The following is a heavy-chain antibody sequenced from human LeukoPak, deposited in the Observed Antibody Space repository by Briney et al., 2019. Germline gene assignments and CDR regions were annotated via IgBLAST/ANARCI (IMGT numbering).Heavy chain of an antibody. Sequence: VASVKVSCKASGYTFAGFYIHWVRQAPGQGLEWVGWVDPISGVSNYAPKFKGRVTMTRDTSITTAYMELNSLKSEDTGVYYCAREGGGPVAGIGWFGPWGQGTLVTVSS. CDR1: GYTFAGFY. D-gene: IGHD6-19*01. CDR3: AREGGGPVAGIGWFGP. J-gene: IGHJ5*02. V-gene: IGHV1-2*02. CDR2: VDPISGVS.